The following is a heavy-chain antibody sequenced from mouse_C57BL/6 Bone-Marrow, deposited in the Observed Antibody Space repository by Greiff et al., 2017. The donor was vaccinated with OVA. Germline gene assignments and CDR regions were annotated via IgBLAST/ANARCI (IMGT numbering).Heavy chain of an antibody. CDR1: GYSITSGYY. CDR2: ISYDGSN. J-gene: IGHJ2*01. D-gene: IGHD4-1*02. V-gene: IGHV3-6*01. CDR3: ARANWGYYFDY. Sequence: EVKLMESGPGLVKPSQSLSLTCSVTGYSITSGYYWNWIRQFPGNKLEWMGYISYDGSNNYNPSLKNRISITRDTSKNQFFLKLNSVTTEDTATYYCARANWGYYFDYWGQGTTLTVSS.